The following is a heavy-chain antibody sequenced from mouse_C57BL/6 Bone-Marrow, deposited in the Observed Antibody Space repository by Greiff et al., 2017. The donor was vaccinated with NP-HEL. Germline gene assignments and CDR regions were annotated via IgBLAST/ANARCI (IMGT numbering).Heavy chain of an antibody. V-gene: IGHV7-3*01. Sequence: EVQRVESGGGLVQPGGSLSLSCAASGFTFTDYYMSWVRQPPGKALEWLGFIRNKANGYTTEYSASVKGRFTISRDNSQSILYLQMNALRAEDSATYYGARSDLTGDWYFDVWGTGTTVTVSS. D-gene: IGHD4-1*01. J-gene: IGHJ1*03. CDR2: IRNKANGYTT. CDR3: ARSDLTGDWYFDV. CDR1: GFTFTDYY.